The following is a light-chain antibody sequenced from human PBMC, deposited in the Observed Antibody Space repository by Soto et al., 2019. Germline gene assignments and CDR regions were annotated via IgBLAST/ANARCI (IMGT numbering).Light chain of an antibody. V-gene: IGKV1-17*01. Sequence: DIQMTQSPSSLSASVGDRVTITCRASQGIRNDLGWFQQNPGKAPNRLIYAASSLQSGVPSRFSGSGSGTEFTLTVSSRQPEDFATYYCLQQSSYPPLTFGGRTRVEIK. J-gene: IGKJ4*01. CDR1: QGIRND. CDR3: LQQSSYPPLT. CDR2: AAS.